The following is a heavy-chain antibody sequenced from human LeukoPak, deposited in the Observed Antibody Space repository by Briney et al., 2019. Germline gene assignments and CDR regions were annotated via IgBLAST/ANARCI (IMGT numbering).Heavy chain of an antibody. D-gene: IGHD3-22*01. CDR1: GGSISSNY. J-gene: IGHJ4*02. CDR3: ARQVYDSSGYYTHFDY. Sequence: ASETLSLTCIVSGGSISSNYWSWIRQPPGKGLEWIGHIYYSGSTNYNPSLKSRVTISVDTSKTQFSLKLSSVTAADTAVYYCARQVYDSSGYYTHFDYWGQGTLVTVSS. V-gene: IGHV4-59*08. CDR2: IYYSGST.